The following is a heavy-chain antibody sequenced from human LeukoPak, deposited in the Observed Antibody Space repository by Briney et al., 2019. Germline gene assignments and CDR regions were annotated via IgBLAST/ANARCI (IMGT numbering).Heavy chain of an antibody. CDR2: IYNVGST. J-gene: IGHJ4*02. CDR1: GFIFSKAW. V-gene: IGHV3-66*01. CDR3: ARTVVASDASTDYFDH. D-gene: IGHD2-2*01. Sequence: GGSLRLSCANSGFIFSKAWMSWVRQAPGKGLEWVSIIYNVGSTYYADSVKGRFTISRDNSKNTLYLQMNSLRAEDTAVYYCARTVVASDASTDYFDHWGQGTLVTVSS.